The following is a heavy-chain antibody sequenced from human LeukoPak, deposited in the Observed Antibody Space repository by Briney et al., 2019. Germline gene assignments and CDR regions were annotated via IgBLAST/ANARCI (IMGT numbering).Heavy chain of an antibody. CDR2: ISNDGSNK. CDR3: AKEATTYSSRGGWFDP. CDR1: GFTFSSYA. V-gene: IGHV3-30*04. D-gene: IGHD6-13*01. Sequence: GGSLRLSCAASGFTFSSYAMHWVRQAPGKGLEWVAVISNDGSNKYYADSVKGRFSISRDNSKNTLYLQMNSLRGEDTAVYYCAKEATTYSSRGGWFDPWGQGTLVTASS. J-gene: IGHJ5*02.